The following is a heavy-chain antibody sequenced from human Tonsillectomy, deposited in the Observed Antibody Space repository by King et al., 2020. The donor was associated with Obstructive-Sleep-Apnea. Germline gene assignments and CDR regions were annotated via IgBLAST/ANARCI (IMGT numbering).Heavy chain of an antibody. D-gene: IGHD3-10*01. CDR3: ERMSGLPCVGRNGESDIDL. Sequence: TLKESGPALVKPTETLTLTCSFSGFSLRTSGMCVSWIRQPPGKALEWLALIDWDGEKYYRTSLKARLTISKDTSKNQVVLTMTNMAPVDTGTFYCERMSGLPCVGRNGESDIDLWGPGTTVTVS. J-gene: IGHJ6*02. CDR1: GFSLRTSGMC. V-gene: IGHV2-70*13. CDR2: IDWDGEK.